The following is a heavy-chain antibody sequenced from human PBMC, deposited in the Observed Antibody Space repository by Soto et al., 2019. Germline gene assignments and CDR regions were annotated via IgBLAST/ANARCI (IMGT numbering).Heavy chain of an antibody. V-gene: IGHV1-3*01. Sequence: QVQLVQSGAEVKTPGASVKVSCKASGYTFTSYAMHWVRQAPGQRLEWMGWINAGNGNRKYSQKFQGRVTITRDTSASTAYMELSSLRSEDTAVYYCARDSPPSDYWGQGTLVTVSS. CDR1: GYTFTSYA. J-gene: IGHJ4*02. CDR2: INAGNGNR. CDR3: ARDSPPSDY.